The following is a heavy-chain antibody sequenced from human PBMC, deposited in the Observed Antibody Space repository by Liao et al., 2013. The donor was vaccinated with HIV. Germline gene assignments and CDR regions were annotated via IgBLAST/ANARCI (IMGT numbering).Heavy chain of an antibody. Sequence: QVQLQESGPGLVKPSQTLSLTCTVSGSSTRSGDYFWSWIRQPPGKGLEWVGFVYYSGSTSYNPSLQSRVSLSVETSKNQFSLRLSSVTAADTAVYYCAKGGDFWSGYKSRAYQYMDVWGKGTTVSVSS. CDR3: AKGGDFWSGYKSRAYQYMDV. V-gene: IGHV4-30-4*08. D-gene: IGHD3-3*01. CDR1: GSSTRSGDYF. CDR2: VYYSGST. J-gene: IGHJ6*03.